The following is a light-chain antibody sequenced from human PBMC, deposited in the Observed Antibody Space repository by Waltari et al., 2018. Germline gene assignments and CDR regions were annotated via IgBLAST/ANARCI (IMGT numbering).Light chain of an antibody. CDR3: QKYGTIPAT. CDR2: DAS. CDR1: QSVSKY. V-gene: IGKV3-20*01. J-gene: IGKJ1*01. Sequence: EIVLTQSPGTLSLSPGARATLSCRASQSVSKYLAWYQQKPGQAPRLLIYDASTRATGIPDRFSGSGWGTDFSLTISRLGPEDFAVYYCQKYGTIPATFGQGTKVQ.